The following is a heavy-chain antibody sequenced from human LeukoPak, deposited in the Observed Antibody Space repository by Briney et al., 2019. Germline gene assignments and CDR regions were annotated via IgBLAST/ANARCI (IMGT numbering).Heavy chain of an antibody. J-gene: IGHJ5*02. CDR1: GFPFSIHG. D-gene: IGHD4-17*01. CDR3: ARTVYGDYVWFDP. V-gene: IGHV3-48*04. Sequence: GGSLRLSCAGSGFPFSIHGMNWVRQAPGKGLEWVSYISSSGSTIYYADSVKGRFTISRDNAKNSLYLQMNSLRAEDTAVYYCARTVYGDYVWFDPWGQGTLVTVSS. CDR2: ISSSGSTI.